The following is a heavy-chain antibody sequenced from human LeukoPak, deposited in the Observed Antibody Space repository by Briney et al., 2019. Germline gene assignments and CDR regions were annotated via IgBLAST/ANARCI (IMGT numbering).Heavy chain of an antibody. CDR2: IKQDGSEK. CDR3: ARDLGPCSRTSCYSLAFDI. Sequence: PGGSLRLSCAASGFTFSTSWMSCVRQAPGKGLEWVANIKQDGSEKYYVDSVKGRFTISRDNAKNSLYLQMNSLRAEDTAVYYCARDLGPCSRTSCYSLAFDIWGQGTMVTVSS. J-gene: IGHJ3*02. CDR1: GFTFSTSW. D-gene: IGHD2-2*01. V-gene: IGHV3-7*01.